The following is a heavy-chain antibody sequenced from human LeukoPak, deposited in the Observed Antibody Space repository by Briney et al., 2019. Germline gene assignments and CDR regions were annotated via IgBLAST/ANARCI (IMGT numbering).Heavy chain of an antibody. CDR1: GGSTSSGHYY. V-gene: IGHV4-30-4*08. Sequence: SQTLSLTCTVSGGSTSSGHYYWTWIRQTPGKDLEWIGYIYYSGHTYYNPSLKGRITFSLDTSKNQFSLKLSSATAADTAVYYCAAQSSSWPLSRIDYWGRGTLVTVSS. D-gene: IGHD6-13*01. J-gene: IGHJ4*02. CDR2: IYYSGHT. CDR3: AAQSSSWPLSRIDY.